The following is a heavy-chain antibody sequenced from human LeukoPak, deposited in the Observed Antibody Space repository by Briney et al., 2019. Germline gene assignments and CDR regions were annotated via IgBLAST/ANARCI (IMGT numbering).Heavy chain of an antibody. CDR2: INHSGST. CDR1: GGSFSGYY. V-gene: IGHV4-34*01. D-gene: IGHD3-22*01. J-gene: IGHJ4*02. CDR3: ARVSSRRLPPSYSYDRRNYFDY. Sequence: SETLSLTCAVCGGSFSGYYWSWIRQPPGKGLEWIGEINHSGSTNYNPSLKSRVTISEDTSKNQFSLKLSSVTAADTAVYYCARVSSRRLPPSYSYDRRNYFDYWGQGTLVTVSS.